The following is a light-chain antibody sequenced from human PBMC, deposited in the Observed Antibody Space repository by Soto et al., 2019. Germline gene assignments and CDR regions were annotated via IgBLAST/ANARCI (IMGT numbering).Light chain of an antibody. CDR2: ATS. Sequence: DIPMTQSPSSVSPSVGDRVTITCRASQDVSSWLAWYQQKPGKAPKVLIYATSSLQSGVPSRFSGSGSGTDFTLTISSLQSEDFAVYYCQQYNNWPPVTFGGGTKVDI. CDR1: QDVSSW. CDR3: QQYNNWPPVT. V-gene: IGKV1-12*01. J-gene: IGKJ4*01.